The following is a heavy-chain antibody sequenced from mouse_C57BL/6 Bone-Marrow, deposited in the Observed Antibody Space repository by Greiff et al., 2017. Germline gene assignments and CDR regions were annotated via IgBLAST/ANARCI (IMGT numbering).Heavy chain of an antibody. CDR1: GFNIKDDY. D-gene: IGHD2-12*01. CDR3: TTIVTPFAY. V-gene: IGHV14-4*01. Sequence: VKLQQSGAELVRPGASVKLSCTASGFNIKDDYMHWVKQRPEPGLEWIGWIDPEDGDTESASKFQGKTAITADTSSNTAYLQLSSLTSEDTTVDYCTTIVTPFAYGGQGTLVTVAA. CDR2: IDPEDGDT. J-gene: IGHJ3*01.